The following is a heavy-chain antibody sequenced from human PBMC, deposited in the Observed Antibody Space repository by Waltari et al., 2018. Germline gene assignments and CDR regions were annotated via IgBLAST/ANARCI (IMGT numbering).Heavy chain of an antibody. J-gene: IGHJ4*02. CDR1: GGSISSYY. Sequence: QVQLQQWGAGLLKPSETLSLTCAVYGGSISSYYWSWIRQPPGKGLEWIGYIYYSGSTNYNPSLKSRVTISVDTSKNQFSLKLSSVTAADTAVYYCARAKVQWVRGVIMPNAPLDYWGQGTLVTVSS. CDR3: ARAKVQWVRGVIMPNAPLDY. CDR2: IYYSGST. V-gene: IGHV4-59*01. D-gene: IGHD3-10*01.